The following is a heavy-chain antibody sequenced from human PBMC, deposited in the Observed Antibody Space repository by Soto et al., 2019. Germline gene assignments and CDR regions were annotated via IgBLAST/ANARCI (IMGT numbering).Heavy chain of an antibody. D-gene: IGHD6-6*01. CDR1: SGSFSGYY. CDR2: ISQSGNT. V-gene: IGHV4-34*01. J-gene: IGHJ4*02. CDR3: ARAPKVSGSSQTRPDF. Sequence: SETLSLTCSIYSGSFSGYYWSWIRQPPGKGLEWIGEISQSGNTNYSPSLKSRVSISIDTSKKQFSLNLASVSAADTAVYYCARAPKVSGSSQTRPDFWGQGTLVTVPS.